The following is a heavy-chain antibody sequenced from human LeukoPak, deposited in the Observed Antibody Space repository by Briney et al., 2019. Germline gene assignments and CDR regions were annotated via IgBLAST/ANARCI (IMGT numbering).Heavy chain of an antibody. CDR3: ARDNDSRDPPHFDY. D-gene: IGHD3-16*01. V-gene: IGHV1-18*04. CDR1: GYTFTSHY. J-gene: IGHJ4*02. CDR2: ISAYNGNT. Sequence: GASVKVSCKASGYTFTSHYMHWVRQAPGQGLEWMGWISAYNGNTNYAQKLQGRVTMTTDTSTSTAYMELSSLRSEDTAVYYCARDNDSRDPPHFDYWGQGTLVTVSS.